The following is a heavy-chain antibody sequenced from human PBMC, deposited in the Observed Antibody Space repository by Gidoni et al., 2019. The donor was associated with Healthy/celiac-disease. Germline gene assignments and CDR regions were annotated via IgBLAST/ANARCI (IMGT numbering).Heavy chain of an antibody. D-gene: IGHD2-2*01. V-gene: IGHV1-69*01. J-gene: IGHJ6*02. Sequence: QVQLVQSGAEVKKPGSSVKVSCKASGGTFSSYAISWVRQAPGQGLEWMGGIIPIFGTANYAQKFQGRVTITAHESTSTAYMELSSLRSEDTAVYYCARGYCSSTSCYRYYYYGMDVWGQGTTVTVSS. CDR3: ARGYCSSTSCYRYYYYGMDV. CDR2: IIPIFGTA. CDR1: GGTFSSYA.